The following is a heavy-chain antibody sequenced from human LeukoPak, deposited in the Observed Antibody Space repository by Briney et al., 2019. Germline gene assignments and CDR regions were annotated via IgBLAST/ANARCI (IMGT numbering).Heavy chain of an antibody. CDR3: ARGVELRYFDWSPPTLGF. V-gene: IGHV1-46*01. Sequence: ASVKVSCKASGYTFTSYYMHWVRQAPGQGLEWMGIINPSGGSTSYAQKFQGRVTMTRDMSTSTVYMELSSLRSEDTAVYYCARGVELRYFDWSPPTLGFWGQGTLVTVSS. CDR1: GYTFTSYY. D-gene: IGHD3-9*01. CDR2: INPSGGST. J-gene: IGHJ4*02.